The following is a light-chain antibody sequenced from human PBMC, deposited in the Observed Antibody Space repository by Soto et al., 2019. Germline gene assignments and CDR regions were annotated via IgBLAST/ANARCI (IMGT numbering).Light chain of an antibody. V-gene: IGKV3-11*01. CDR3: QQRSNWPEST. CDR2: DAS. CDR1: QSVSRY. Sequence: EIVLTQSPATLSLSPGERATLSCWASQSVSRYLAWYQQKPGQAPRLLIYDASNRATGIPARFSGSGSGTDFSLTSSNLEPEDFAVYYCQQRSNWPESTFGQGTKVEIK. J-gene: IGKJ1*01.